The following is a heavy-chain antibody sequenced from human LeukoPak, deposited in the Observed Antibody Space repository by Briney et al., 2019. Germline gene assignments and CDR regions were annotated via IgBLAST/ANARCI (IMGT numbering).Heavy chain of an antibody. J-gene: IGHJ4*02. D-gene: IGHD3-22*01. Sequence: ASVKVSCKASGYTFTSYYMHWVRQAPGQGLEWMGIINPSGGSTSYAQKFQGRVAMTRDTSTSIVYMELSSLRSEDTAVYYCARVSSGLYYYDSSGYYFDYWGQGTLVTVSS. CDR1: GYTFTSYY. CDR2: INPSGGST. V-gene: IGHV1-46*01. CDR3: ARVSSGLYYYDSSGYYFDY.